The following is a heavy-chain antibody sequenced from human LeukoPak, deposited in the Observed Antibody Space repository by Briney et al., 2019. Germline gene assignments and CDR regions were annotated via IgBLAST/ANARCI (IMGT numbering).Heavy chain of an antibody. V-gene: IGHV1-2*02. D-gene: IGHD1-26*01. J-gene: IGHJ4*02. CDR2: INPNGGGT. CDR1: GYTFTGYY. Sequence: APVKVSCKASGYTFTGYYMHWVRQAPGQGLEWMGWINPNGGGTNYAQKFQGRVTMTRDTSISTAYMELSRLRSDDTAVYYCARSNQAYSGSYSVDYWGQGTLVTVSS. CDR3: ARSNQAYSGSYSVDY.